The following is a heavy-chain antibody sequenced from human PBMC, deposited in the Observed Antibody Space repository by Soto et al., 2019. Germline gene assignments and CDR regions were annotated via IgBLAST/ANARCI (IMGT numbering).Heavy chain of an antibody. CDR2: INHSGST. CDR3: ARDKITGLFDY. CDR1: GGSFSGYY. D-gene: IGHD2-8*02. J-gene: IGHJ4*02. Sequence: PSETLSLTCAVYGGSFSGYYWTWIRQPPWTGLEWIGEINHSGSTNYNPSLKSRVTISVDTSKSQFSLKLTSVTAADTAVYYCARDKITGLFDYWGQGTLVTVSS. V-gene: IGHV4-34*01.